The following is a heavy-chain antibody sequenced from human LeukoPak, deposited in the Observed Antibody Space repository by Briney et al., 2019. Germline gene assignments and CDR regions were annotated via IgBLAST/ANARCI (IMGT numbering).Heavy chain of an antibody. CDR2: INHSGST. CDR3: ASWRLMRAFDI. CDR1: GGSFSGYY. D-gene: IGHD2-8*01. Sequence: SETLSLTCAVYGGSFSGYYWSWLRQPPGKGLEWIGEINHSGSTNYNPSLKSRVTISVDTSKNQFSLKLSSVTAADTAVYYCASWRLMRAFDIWGQGTMVTVSS. J-gene: IGHJ3*02. V-gene: IGHV4-34*01.